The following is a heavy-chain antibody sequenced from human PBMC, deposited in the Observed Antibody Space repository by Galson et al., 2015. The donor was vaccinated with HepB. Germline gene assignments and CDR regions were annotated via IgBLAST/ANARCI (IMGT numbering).Heavy chain of an antibody. CDR1: GFTFSSYG. CDR2: IWYDGSNK. D-gene: IGHD2-2*01. J-gene: IGHJ6*03. CDR3: ARGPVPAANYYYYYYMDV. Sequence: SLRLSCAASGFTFSSYGMHWVRQAPGKGLEWVAVIWYDGSNKYYADSVKGRFTISRDNSKNTLYLQMNSLRAEDTAVYYCARGPVPAANYYYYYYMDVWGKGTTVTVSS. V-gene: IGHV3-33*01.